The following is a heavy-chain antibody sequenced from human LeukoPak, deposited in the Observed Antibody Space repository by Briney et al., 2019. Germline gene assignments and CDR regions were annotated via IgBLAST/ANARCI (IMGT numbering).Heavy chain of an antibody. CDR3: AKDIGFGGYDPFDY. J-gene: IGHJ4*02. CDR2: ISGSGGST. CDR1: GFTFSSNA. D-gene: IGHD5-12*01. V-gene: IGHV3-23*01. Sequence: GGSLRLSCAASGFTFSSNAMSWVRQAPGKGLEWVSAISGSGGSTYYADSVKGRFTISRDNFKNTLYLQMNSLRAEDTAVYYCAKDIGFGGYDPFDYWGQGTLVTVSS.